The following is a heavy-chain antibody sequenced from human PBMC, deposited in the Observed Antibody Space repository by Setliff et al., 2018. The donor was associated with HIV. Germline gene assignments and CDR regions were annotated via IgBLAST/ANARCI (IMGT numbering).Heavy chain of an antibody. J-gene: IGHJ5*02. Sequence: WASVKVSCKASGYTFTGYYMHWVRQAPGQGLEWMGWINPNSGGTTYAQKFQGRVTMTRDTSTSTVYMELSSLRSEDTAVYYCARVRYCSGGSCYGGEYWFDPWGQGTLVTVSS. CDR3: ARVRYCSGGSCYGGEYWFDP. CDR2: INPNSGGT. CDR1: GYTFTGYY. V-gene: IGHV1-2*02. D-gene: IGHD2-15*01.